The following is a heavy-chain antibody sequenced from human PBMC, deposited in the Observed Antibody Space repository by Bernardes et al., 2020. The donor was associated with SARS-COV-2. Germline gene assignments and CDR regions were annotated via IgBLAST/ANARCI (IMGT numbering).Heavy chain of an antibody. CDR1: GFTFTNYD. V-gene: IGHV3-33*01. D-gene: IGHD5-12*01. CDR3: ARSEKVTFNGYGNYYYHGMDV. CDR2: IRFDGTNT. Sequence: GGSLRLSCVVSGFTFTNYDMHWVRQPPDKGLEWVALIRFDGTNTYYADSLKGRFTISRDNSKNTLYLEMSSLRAEDTAAYYCARSEKVTFNGYGNYYYHGMDVWGQGTTVTVSS. J-gene: IGHJ6*02.